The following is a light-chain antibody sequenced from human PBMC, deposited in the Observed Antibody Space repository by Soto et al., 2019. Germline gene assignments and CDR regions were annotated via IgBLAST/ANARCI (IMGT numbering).Light chain of an antibody. V-gene: IGKV1-33*01. CDR3: QQYGSPLT. Sequence: DIQMTQSPSFLSASVGDRVTITCRASQDINTYLTWYQQKPGQAPNLLIYDASNLEVGVPSRFSGSGFGTDFTLTISRLEPEDFAVYYCQQYGSPLTFGGGTKVEIK. CDR2: DAS. J-gene: IGKJ4*01. CDR1: QDINTY.